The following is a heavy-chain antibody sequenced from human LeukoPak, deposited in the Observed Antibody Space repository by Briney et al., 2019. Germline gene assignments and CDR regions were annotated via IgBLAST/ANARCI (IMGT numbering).Heavy chain of an antibody. V-gene: IGHV4-4*02. CDR2: IYHSGST. J-gene: IGHJ4*02. Sequence: PSGTLSLTCAVSDGSISSSNWWSWVRQPPGKGLEWIGEIYHSGSTNYNPSLKSRVTISVDKSKNQFSLKLSSVTAADTAVYYCARGREEYSSGWFRFDYWGQGTLVTVSS. CDR1: DGSISSSNW. D-gene: IGHD6-19*01. CDR3: ARGREEYSSGWFRFDY.